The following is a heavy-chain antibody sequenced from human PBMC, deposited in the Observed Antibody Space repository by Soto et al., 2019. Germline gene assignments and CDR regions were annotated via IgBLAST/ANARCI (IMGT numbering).Heavy chain of an antibody. V-gene: IGHV2-5*02. CDR3: AHLDFDSSGENFDY. D-gene: IGHD3-9*01. J-gene: IGHJ4*02. Sequence: SGPTLVNPTQTLTLTCTFSGFSLSTSGVGVGWIRQPPGKALEWLALIYWDDDKRYSPSLKSRLTITKDTSKNQVVLTMTNMDPLDTATYYCAHLDFDSSGENFDYWGQGTLVTVSS. CDR1: GFSLSTSGVG. CDR2: IYWDDDK.